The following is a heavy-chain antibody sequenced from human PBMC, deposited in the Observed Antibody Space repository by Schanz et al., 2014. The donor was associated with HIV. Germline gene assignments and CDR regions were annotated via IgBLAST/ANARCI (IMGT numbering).Heavy chain of an antibody. Sequence: QVQLVESGGGVVQPGRSLRLSCAASGFTFSSYGMHWVRQAPGKGLEWVAVMSYDGIRKNYADSVKGRFTISRDNSKNTLYLQMKSLRAEDTAVYYCAKDRNYYDSRYRGKGNYYYYYGMDVWGQGTTVTVSS. J-gene: IGHJ6*02. V-gene: IGHV3-30*18. CDR3: AKDRNYYDSRYRGKGNYYYYYGMDV. CDR2: MSYDGIRK. CDR1: GFTFSSYG. D-gene: IGHD3-22*01.